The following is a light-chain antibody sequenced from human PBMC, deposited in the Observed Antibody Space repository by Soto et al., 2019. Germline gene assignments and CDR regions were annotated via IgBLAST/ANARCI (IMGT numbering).Light chain of an antibody. CDR2: GTS. CDR1: QSVPRSY. Sequence: EIVLTQSPGTLSLSPGERATLSCRASQSVPRSYLAWYQQKPGQAPRLLIYGTSSRATGIPDRFSGSGSGTDFTLTISRLEPEDFAVFYCQQYGSSITFGKGTRPEIK. CDR3: QQYGSSIT. J-gene: IGKJ5*01. V-gene: IGKV3-20*01.